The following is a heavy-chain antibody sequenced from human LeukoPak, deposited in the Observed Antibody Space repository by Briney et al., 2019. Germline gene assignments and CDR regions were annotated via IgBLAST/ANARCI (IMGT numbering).Heavy chain of an antibody. J-gene: IGHJ3*02. V-gene: IGHV4-59*08. Sequence: SETLSLTCTVSGCSISSYYWSWIRQPPGKGLEWIGYIYYSGSTNYNPSLKSRVTISVDTSKNQFSLKLSSVTAADTAVYYCARHLHDSSGYYFDAFDIWGQGTMVTVSS. CDR2: IYYSGST. D-gene: IGHD3-22*01. CDR1: GCSISSYY. CDR3: ARHLHDSSGYYFDAFDI.